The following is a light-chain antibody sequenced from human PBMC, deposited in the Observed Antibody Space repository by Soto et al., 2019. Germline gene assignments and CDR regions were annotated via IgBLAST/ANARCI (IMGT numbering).Light chain of an antibody. Sequence: EIVMTQSPDTLSVSPGDRAALSCRTSQSVSSDLAWYQQKPGQAPRLLTYGASTRATGIPARFSGSGSGTEFTLTISSLQSEDFAVYYCHHYSSWPPYTFGQGTKVDIK. J-gene: IGKJ2*01. V-gene: IGKV3D-15*01. CDR2: GAS. CDR1: QSVSSD. CDR3: HHYSSWPPYT.